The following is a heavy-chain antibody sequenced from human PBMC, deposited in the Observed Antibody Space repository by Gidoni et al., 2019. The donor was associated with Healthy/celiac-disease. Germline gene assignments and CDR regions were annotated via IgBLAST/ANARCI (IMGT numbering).Heavy chain of an antibody. CDR2: ISYDGSNK. D-gene: IGHD2-15*01. CDR1: GFTFSSYG. CDR3: ARERVVVVAATPDWLDP. Sequence: QVQLVESGGGVVQPGRSLRLSCAASGFTFSSYGMHWVRQAPGKGLEWVAVISYDGSNKYYADSVKGRFTISRDNSKNTLYLQMNSLRAEDTAVYYCARERVVVVAATPDWLDPWGQGTLVTVSS. V-gene: IGHV3-30*03. J-gene: IGHJ5*02.